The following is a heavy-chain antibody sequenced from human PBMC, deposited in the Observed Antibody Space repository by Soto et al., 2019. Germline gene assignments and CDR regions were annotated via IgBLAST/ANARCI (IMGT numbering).Heavy chain of an antibody. V-gene: IGHV3-13*05. CDR2: IGTAGDP. D-gene: IGHD3-3*01. CDR1: GFTFSSYD. J-gene: IGHJ4*02. Sequence: SGGSLRLSCAASGFTFSSYDMHWVRQATGKGLEWVSAIGTAGDPYYPGSVKGRFTISRENAKNSLYLQMNSLRAGDTAVYYCARAKYDFWSGYYYFDYWGQGTLVTVSS. CDR3: ARAKYDFWSGYYYFDY.